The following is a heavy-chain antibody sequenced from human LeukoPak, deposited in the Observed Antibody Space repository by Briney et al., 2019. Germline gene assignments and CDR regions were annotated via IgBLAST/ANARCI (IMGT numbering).Heavy chain of an antibody. CDR3: ARGGFITMIVVGIDY. CDR1: GYTFTSYY. Sequence: GASVKVSCKASGYTFTSYYMHWVRQAPGQGLEWMGIINPSGGSTSYAQKFQGRVTMTRDMSTSTVYMELSSLRSEDTAVYYCARGGFITMIVVGIDYWGQGTLVTVSS. J-gene: IGHJ4*02. D-gene: IGHD3-22*01. CDR2: INPSGGST. V-gene: IGHV1-46*01.